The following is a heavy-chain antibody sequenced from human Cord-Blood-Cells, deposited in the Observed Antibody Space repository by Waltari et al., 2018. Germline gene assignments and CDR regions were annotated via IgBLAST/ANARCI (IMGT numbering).Heavy chain of an antibody. CDR2: ISYDGSNK. V-gene: IGHV3-30*04. J-gene: IGHJ4*02. CDR1: GFTFSSYA. CDR3: ARDFAGAPDY. D-gene: IGHD7-27*01. Sequence: QVQLVESGGGVVQPGRSLRLSCAASGFTFSSYAMHWVRQAPGKWLEWVAVISYDGSNKYYADSVKGRFTISRDNSKNTLYLKMNSLRAEDTAVYYCARDFAGAPDYWGQGTLVTVSS.